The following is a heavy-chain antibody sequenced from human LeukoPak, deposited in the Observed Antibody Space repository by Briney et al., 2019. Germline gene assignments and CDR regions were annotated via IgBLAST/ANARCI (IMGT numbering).Heavy chain of an antibody. J-gene: IGHJ3*02. CDR2: ITSSGGNT. V-gene: IGHV3-23*01. Sequence: PGGSLRLSCATSGFTFSDFAMGWVRQAPGKGLEWVSAITSSGGNTYYADSVKGRLSISRDNSRNTLQLQMDSLRAEDTAVYYCAKFGVNYPYDVFDMWGQGTMVTVSS. CDR3: AKFGVNYPYDVFDM. D-gene: IGHD4-23*01. CDR1: GFTFSDFA.